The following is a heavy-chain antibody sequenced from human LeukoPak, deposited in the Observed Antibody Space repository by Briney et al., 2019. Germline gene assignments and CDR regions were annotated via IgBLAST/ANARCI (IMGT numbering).Heavy chain of an antibody. CDR1: GYTFTGYY. D-gene: IGHD2-21*01. CDR2: INPNSGGT. V-gene: IGHV1-2*02. Sequence: ASAKVSCKASGYTFTGYYMHWVRQAPGQGLEWMGWINPNSGGTNYAQKFQGRVTMTRDTSISTAYMELSRLRSDDTAVYYCARVKPSGPKNAFDIWGQGTMVTVSS. CDR3: ARVKPSGPKNAFDI. J-gene: IGHJ3*02.